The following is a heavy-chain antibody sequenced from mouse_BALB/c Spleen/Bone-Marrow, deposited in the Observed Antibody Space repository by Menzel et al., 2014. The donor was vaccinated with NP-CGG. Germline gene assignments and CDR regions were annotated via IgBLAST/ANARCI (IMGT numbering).Heavy chain of an antibody. Sequence: EVQVVESGPDLVKPSQSLSLTCTVTGYSITSGYTWHWIRQFPGSTLEWMGYIHYSGTTNYNPSLKSRISITRDTSKSQFFLQLNSVTTEDTATYYCAITTVVNAMDYWGQGTSVTVSS. CDR2: IHYSGTT. D-gene: IGHD1-1*01. CDR1: GYSITSGYT. J-gene: IGHJ4*01. V-gene: IGHV3-1*02. CDR3: AITTVVNAMDY.